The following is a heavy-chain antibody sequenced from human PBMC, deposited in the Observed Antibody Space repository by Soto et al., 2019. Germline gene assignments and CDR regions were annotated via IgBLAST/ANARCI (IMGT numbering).Heavy chain of an antibody. CDR2: IYHSGST. CDR3: AAGGGLPRYY. V-gene: IGHV4-30-2*01. D-gene: IGHD5-12*01. Sequence: SETLSLTCAVSGGSISSGGYSWSWIRQPPGKGLEWIGYIYHSGSTYYNPSLKSRVTISVDRSKNQFALKLSSVTAADTAVYYCAAGGGLPRYYWGQGTLVTVSS. J-gene: IGHJ4*02. CDR1: GGSISSGGYS.